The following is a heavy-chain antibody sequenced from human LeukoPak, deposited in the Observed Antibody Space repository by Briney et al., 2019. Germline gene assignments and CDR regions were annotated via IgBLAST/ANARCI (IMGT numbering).Heavy chain of an antibody. D-gene: IGHD4-17*01. V-gene: IGHV3-7*01. Sequence: GGSLRLSCAVSGFTFSSYWMTWVLQAPGKGLEWVATMKPDGSEKYYVDSVKGRFTISRDNAKNSLYLQMNSLRAEDTAVYYCARGHGDYGINWGQGTLVTVSS. J-gene: IGHJ4*02. CDR3: ARGHGDYGIN. CDR1: GFTFSSYW. CDR2: MKPDGSEK.